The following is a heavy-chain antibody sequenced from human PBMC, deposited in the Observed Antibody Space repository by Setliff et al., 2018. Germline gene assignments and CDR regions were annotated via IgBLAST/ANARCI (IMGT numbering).Heavy chain of an antibody. V-gene: IGHV4-39*07. CDR1: GGSISSISYY. CDR3: ARMSGFQYMDV. Sequence: SETLSLTCTFPGGSISSISYYWGWIRQPPGKGLEWIGTVYDSGTTYYNPSLKRRVTLSIDASKRQFSLKLTSVTAADTAVYYCARMSGFQYMDVWGKGTTVTVSS. J-gene: IGHJ6*03. CDR2: VYDSGTT. D-gene: IGHD3-3*01.